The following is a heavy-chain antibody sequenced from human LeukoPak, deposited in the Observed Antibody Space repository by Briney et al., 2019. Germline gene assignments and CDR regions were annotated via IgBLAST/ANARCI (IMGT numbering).Heavy chain of an antibody. V-gene: IGHV4-38-2*02. CDR2: INYGGST. D-gene: IGHD3-16*01. CDR3: SRINYDYVWGSPSISYSFDY. Sequence: SETLSLTCTVSGYSISSGYYWGWIRQPPGKGLEWIGEINYGGSTKYNSSLKSRVIISVDTSKNQFSLRLSSVTAADTAMYYCSRINYDYVWGSPSISYSFDYWGQGILVTVSS. J-gene: IGHJ4*02. CDR1: GYSISSGYY.